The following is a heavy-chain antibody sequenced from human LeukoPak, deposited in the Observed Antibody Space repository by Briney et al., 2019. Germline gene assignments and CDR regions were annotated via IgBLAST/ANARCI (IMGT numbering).Heavy chain of an antibody. J-gene: IGHJ3*02. CDR2: MNPNSGNT. D-gene: IGHD3-22*01. CDR1: GYTFTSYD. CDR3: ARNTYYYDSSGRRLNAFDI. Sequence: ASVKVSCKASGYTFTSYDINWVRQATGQGLEWMGWMNPNSGNTGYAQKFQGRVTITRNTSISTAYMELSSLRSEDTAVYYCARNTYYYDSSGRRLNAFDIWGQGTMVTVSS. V-gene: IGHV1-8*03.